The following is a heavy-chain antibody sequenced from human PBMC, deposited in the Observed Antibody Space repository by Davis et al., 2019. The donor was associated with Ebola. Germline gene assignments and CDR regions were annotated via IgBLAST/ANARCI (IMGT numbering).Heavy chain of an antibody. CDR2: IYSGGST. CDR1: GFTVSNSY. V-gene: IGHV3-53*01. J-gene: IGHJ5*02. Sequence: PGGSLRLSCAASGFTVSNSYMSWVRQGPGKGLEWVSVIYSGGSTYYADSVKGRFTISRDNSKNTLYLQMNSLRAEDTAVYYCAKEGGPYIQSTRFDPWGQGTLVTVSS. D-gene: IGHD2-21*01. CDR3: AKEGGPYIQSTRFDP.